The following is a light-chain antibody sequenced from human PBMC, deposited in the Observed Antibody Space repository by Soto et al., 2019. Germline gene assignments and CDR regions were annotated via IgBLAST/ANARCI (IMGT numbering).Light chain of an antibody. J-gene: IGKJ5*01. CDR1: QSVLHSNGNNY. V-gene: IGKV2-28*01. CDR2: LGS. Sequence: DIVMTQSPLSLPVTPGEPASISCRSSQSVLHSNGNNYLDWYLQKPGQSPQLLIYLGSNRASGVPDRFSGSGSGTDFTLKISRVEAEDVGLYYCMQVRQTPITFGQGTRLEIK. CDR3: MQVRQTPIT.